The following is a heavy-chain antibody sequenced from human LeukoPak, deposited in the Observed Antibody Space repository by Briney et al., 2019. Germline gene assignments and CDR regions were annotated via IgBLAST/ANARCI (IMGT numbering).Heavy chain of an antibody. V-gene: IGHV4-61*02. CDR1: GGSISGGSYY. Sequence: SETLSLTCTVSGGSISGGSYYWSWIRQPAGKGLEWIGRIYTSGSTNYNPSLKSRVTISVDTSKNQFSLKLSSVTAADTAVYYCARGGITGTRVWFDPWGQGTLVTVSS. CDR2: IYTSGST. J-gene: IGHJ5*02. D-gene: IGHD1-7*01. CDR3: ARGGITGTRVWFDP.